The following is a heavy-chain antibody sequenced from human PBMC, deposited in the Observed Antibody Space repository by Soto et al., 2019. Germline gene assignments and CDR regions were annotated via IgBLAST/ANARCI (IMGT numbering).Heavy chain of an antibody. Sequence: SETLSLTCIVSGDSISSGGHYWVWIRQRPGKGLEWIGHIYNSGSTYYNPSLKSRVAISVDTSKNQFSLKLTSVTAADTAMYYCTRAYFDTSLYHYAKALDIWGQGTMVTVSS. CDR2: IYNSGST. CDR3: TRAYFDTSLYHYAKALDI. V-gene: IGHV4-31*03. D-gene: IGHD3-22*01. J-gene: IGHJ3*02. CDR1: GDSISSGGHY.